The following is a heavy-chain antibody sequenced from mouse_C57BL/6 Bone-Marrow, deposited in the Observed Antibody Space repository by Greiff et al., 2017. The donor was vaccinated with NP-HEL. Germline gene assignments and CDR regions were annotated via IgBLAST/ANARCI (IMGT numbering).Heavy chain of an antibody. CDR2: INYDGSST. J-gene: IGHJ1*03. D-gene: IGHD1-1*02. CDR1: GFTFSDYY. V-gene: IGHV5-16*01. Sequence: EVKLMESEGGLVQPGSSMKLSCTASGFTFSDYYMAWVRQVPEKGLEWVANINYDGSSTYYLDSLKSRFIISRDNAKNILYLQMSSLKSEDTATYYCARGSVATYWYFDVWGTGTTVTVSS. CDR3: ARGSVATYWYFDV.